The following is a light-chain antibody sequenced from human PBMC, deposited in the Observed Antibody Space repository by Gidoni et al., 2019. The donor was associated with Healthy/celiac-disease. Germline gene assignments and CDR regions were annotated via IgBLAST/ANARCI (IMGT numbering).Light chain of an antibody. CDR2: GAS. CDR3: QQYGSSRLLT. J-gene: IGKJ4*01. Sequence: IVLTQSPGTLSLSPGERATLSCRASQSVSSSYLAWYQQKPGQAPRLLIYGASSRATGIPDRFSGSGSGTDFTLTISRREPEDYAVDYCQQYGSSRLLTFGGGTKVEIK. V-gene: IGKV3-20*01. CDR1: QSVSSSY.